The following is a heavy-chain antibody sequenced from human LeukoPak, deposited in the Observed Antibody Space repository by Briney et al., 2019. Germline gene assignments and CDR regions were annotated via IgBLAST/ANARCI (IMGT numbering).Heavy chain of an antibody. J-gene: IGHJ4*02. D-gene: IGHD3-10*01. CDR3: ARVPYYYGSGSYPDY. V-gene: IGHV4-39*07. Sequence: SETLSLTCTVSGGSISSSSYYWGWIRQPPGKGLEWIGSIYYSGNTYYNPSLKSQVTISVDTSKNQFSLKLSSVTAADTAAYYCARVPYYYGSGSYPDYWGQGTLVTVSS. CDR1: GGSISSSSYY. CDR2: IYYSGNT.